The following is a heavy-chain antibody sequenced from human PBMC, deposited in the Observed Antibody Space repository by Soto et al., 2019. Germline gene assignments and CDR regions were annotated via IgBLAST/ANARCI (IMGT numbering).Heavy chain of an antibody. Sequence: ASVKVSCKASGGTFSSYAISWVRQAPGQGLEWMGGIIPIFGTANSAQKFQGRVTITADESTSTAYMELSSLRSEDTAVYYCARDRGDTLEDWFVPGGQGTLVNVSS. CDR3: ARDRGDTLEDWFVP. V-gene: IGHV1-69*13. D-gene: IGHD4-17*01. CDR2: IIPIFGTA. CDR1: GGTFSSYA. J-gene: IGHJ5*02.